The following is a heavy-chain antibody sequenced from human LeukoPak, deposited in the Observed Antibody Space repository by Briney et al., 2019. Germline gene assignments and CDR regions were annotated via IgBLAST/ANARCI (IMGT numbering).Heavy chain of an antibody. CDR1: GGSISSSSY. CDR2: IYYSGST. J-gene: IGHJ4*02. V-gene: IGHV4-39*07. D-gene: IGHD6-13*01. CDR3: ARVGSSWPHYYFDY. Sequence: NPSETLSLTCTVSGGSISSSSYWAWIRQPPGKGLEWIGNIYYSGSTYYNPSLKSRVTISVDTSKNHFSLKLSSVTAADTAVYNCARVGSSWPHYYFDYWGQGTLVTVSS.